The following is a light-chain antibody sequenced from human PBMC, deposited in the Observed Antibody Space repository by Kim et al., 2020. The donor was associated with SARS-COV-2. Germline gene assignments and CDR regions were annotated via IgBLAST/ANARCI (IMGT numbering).Light chain of an antibody. CDR3: AAWDDSLSGYV. CDR2: RNN. J-gene: IGLJ1*01. CDR1: SSNIGSNY. Sequence: GRRVTISGSASSSNIGSNYVYWYRHLPGPAPKLLIYRNNHRPSGVPDRFSGSKSGTSASLAISGLRSEDEAEYYCAAWDDSLSGYVFGTGTKVTVL. V-gene: IGLV1-47*01.